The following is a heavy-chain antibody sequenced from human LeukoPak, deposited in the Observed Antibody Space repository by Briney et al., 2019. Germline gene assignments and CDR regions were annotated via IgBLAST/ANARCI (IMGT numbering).Heavy chain of an antibody. CDR1: GFTFSSHN. Sequence: PGGSLRLSCVASGFTFSSHNMNWVRQAPGKGLEWVSHISSGTIYYADSVKGRFTISGDNAKNSLFLQMNSLRAEDTAVYYCARGTTTFDYWGQGTLVTVSS. V-gene: IGHV3-48*01. CDR2: ISSGTI. D-gene: IGHD1-1*01. CDR3: ARGTTTFDY. J-gene: IGHJ4*02.